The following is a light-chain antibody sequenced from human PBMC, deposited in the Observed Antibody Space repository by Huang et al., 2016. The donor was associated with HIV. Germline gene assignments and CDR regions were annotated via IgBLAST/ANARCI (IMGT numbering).Light chain of an antibody. J-gene: IGKJ1*01. CDR3: LQYNTWPKT. CDR1: QSVSSN. V-gene: IGKV3-15*01. Sequence: ETEMTQFPATLSVSPGESATLSCRASQSVSSNVAWSQQTPGQAPRLLVFGASTRATGIPCRFGGSGSGTEFTLTISSLQSEDFAIYYCLQYNTWPKTFGQGTKVDFK. CDR2: GAS.